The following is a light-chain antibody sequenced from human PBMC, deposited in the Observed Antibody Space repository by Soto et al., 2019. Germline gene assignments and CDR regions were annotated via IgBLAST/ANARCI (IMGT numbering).Light chain of an antibody. J-gene: IGKJ1*01. CDR2: GAS. CDR1: QSVSSNY. V-gene: IGKV3-20*01. CDR3: QRYSTSRT. Sequence: LTQSPGTVSLSPSLTASLSCRASQSVSSNYLAWYQKKPGQAPRLLIYGASSRATGIPVRFSGSGSGTDFTPTISMQEQEDLAEYYCQRYSTSRTFGQGSKVDIK.